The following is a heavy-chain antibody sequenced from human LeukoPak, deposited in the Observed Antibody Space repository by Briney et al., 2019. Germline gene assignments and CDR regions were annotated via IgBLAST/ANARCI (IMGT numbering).Heavy chain of an antibody. CDR3: AEDRTVTTHYYYGIDV. Sequence: GGSLRLSCAASGFTFSSYGMHWVRQAPGKGLEWVAVISYDGSNKYYADSVKGRFTISRDNSKNTLYLQMNSLRAEDTAVYYCAEDRTVTTHYYYGIDVWGQGTTATVSS. V-gene: IGHV3-30*18. CDR2: ISYDGSNK. D-gene: IGHD4-17*01. CDR1: GFTFSSYG. J-gene: IGHJ6*02.